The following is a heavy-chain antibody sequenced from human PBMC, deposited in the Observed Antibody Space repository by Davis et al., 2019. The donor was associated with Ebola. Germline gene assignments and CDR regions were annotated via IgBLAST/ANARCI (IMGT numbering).Heavy chain of an antibody. CDR3: AILERGDAFDI. V-gene: IGHV3-7*03. J-gene: IGHJ3*02. CDR2: IKQDGSEK. CDR1: GFTFSSYW. Sequence: GESLKISCAASGFTFSSYWMSWVRQAPGKGLEWVANIKQDGSEKYYADSVKGRFTISRDNAKNSLYLQMNSLRAEDMALYYCAILERGDAFDIWGQGTMVTVSS. D-gene: IGHD1-1*01.